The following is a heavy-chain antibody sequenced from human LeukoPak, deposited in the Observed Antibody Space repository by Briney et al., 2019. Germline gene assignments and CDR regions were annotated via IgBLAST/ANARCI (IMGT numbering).Heavy chain of an antibody. CDR2: INPNSGGT. V-gene: IGHV1-2*02. CDR3: ARDVYDFWSGYSDYYYYAMDV. CDR1: GYTFTGYD. D-gene: IGHD3-3*01. J-gene: IGHJ6*02. Sequence: ASVKVSCKASGYTFTGYDMHWVRQAPGQGLEWVGWINPNSGGTNYAQKFQGRVTMTRDTSITTADMELRSLRSDDTAVYYCARDVYDFWSGYSDYYYYAMDVWGHGTTVTVSS.